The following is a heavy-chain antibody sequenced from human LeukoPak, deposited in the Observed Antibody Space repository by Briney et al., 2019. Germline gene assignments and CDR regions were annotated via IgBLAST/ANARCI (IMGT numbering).Heavy chain of an antibody. Sequence: PGGSLRLSCAASGFTFSSYAMHWVRQAPGKGLEWVAVISYDGSNKYYADSVKGRFTISRDNSKNTLYLQMNSLRAEDTAVYYCARAPNPYEPPSPYWGQGTLVTVSS. J-gene: IGHJ4*02. CDR3: ARAPNPYEPPSPY. CDR2: ISYDGSNK. D-gene: IGHD3-3*01. CDR1: GFTFSSYA. V-gene: IGHV3-30-3*01.